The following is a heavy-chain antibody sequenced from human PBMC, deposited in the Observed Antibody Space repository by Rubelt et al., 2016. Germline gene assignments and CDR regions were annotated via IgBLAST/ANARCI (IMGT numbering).Heavy chain of an antibody. V-gene: IGHV4-34*01. J-gene: IGHJ6*02. CDR1: GGSFSGYY. Sequence: QVQLQQWGAGPLKPSETLSLTCAVYGGSFSGYYWSWIRQPPGKGLQWIGEIIHFGTTNYNPSLKSRGTISVDKSKNQFSLKLSSVTAADTAVYYCARGENYYYYGMDVWGQGTTVTVSS. CDR3: ARGENYYYYGMDV. CDR2: IIHFGTT.